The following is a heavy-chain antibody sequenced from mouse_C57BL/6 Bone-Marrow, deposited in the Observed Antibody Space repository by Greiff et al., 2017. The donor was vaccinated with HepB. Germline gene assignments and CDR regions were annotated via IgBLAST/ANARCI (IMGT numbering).Heavy chain of an antibody. D-gene: IGHD1-1*01. V-gene: IGHV1-72*01. CDR3: ARKGTTVVADWEDYYAMDY. CDR1: GYTFTSYW. CDR2: IDPNSGGT. J-gene: IGHJ4*01. Sequence: VQLQQSGAELVKPGASVKLSCKASGYTFTSYWMHWVKQRPGRGLEWIGRIDPNSGGTKYNEKFKSKATLTVDKPSSTAYMQLSSLTSADSAVYYCARKGTTVVADWEDYYAMDYWGQGTSVTVSS.